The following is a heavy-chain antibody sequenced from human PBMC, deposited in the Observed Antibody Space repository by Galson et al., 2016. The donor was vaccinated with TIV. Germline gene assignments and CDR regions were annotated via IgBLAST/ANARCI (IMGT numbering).Heavy chain of an antibody. D-gene: IGHD3-22*01. CDR1: GYTFARYD. J-gene: IGHJ5*02. Sequence: SVKVSCKASGYTFARYDIYWVRQAAGRGLEWMGWMNPKSGNTGYAQKFRGRVTMTRSSSISTAYMELSSLRSEDTAVYYCARGDYPMRVAHPTISLDPWGQGTLVTVSS. V-gene: IGHV1-8*01. CDR3: ARGDYPMRVAHPTISLDP. CDR2: MNPKSGNT.